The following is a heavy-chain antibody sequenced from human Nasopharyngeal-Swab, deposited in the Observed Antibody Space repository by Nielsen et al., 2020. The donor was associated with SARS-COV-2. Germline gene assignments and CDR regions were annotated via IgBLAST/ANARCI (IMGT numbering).Heavy chain of an antibody. CDR1: GYTFNNYG. J-gene: IGHJ4*02. CDR2: ISGYNGNT. V-gene: IGHV1-18*01. CDR3: ARDQKVVLSGSSPDY. D-gene: IGHD3-3*01. Sequence: ASVKVSCKTSGYTFNNYGISWVRQVPGQGLEWMGWISGYNGNTKYGQKFQDRVTMTMDTSTSTAYMELRSLRSDDTAVYYCARDQKVVLSGSSPDYWGQGTLVSVSS.